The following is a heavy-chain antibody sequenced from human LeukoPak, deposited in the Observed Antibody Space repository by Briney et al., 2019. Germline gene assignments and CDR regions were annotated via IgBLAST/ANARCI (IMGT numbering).Heavy chain of an antibody. J-gene: IGHJ5*02. CDR3: ARAIDYGANWFDP. Sequence: GGSLRLSCVASGFSFGSYGMSWFRQAPGKGLEWVSYISSSGSTIYYADSVKGRFTISRDNAKNSLYLQMNSLRAEDTAVYYCARAIDYGANWFDPWGQGTLVTVSS. CDR1: GFSFGSYG. D-gene: IGHD4-17*01. V-gene: IGHV3-48*04. CDR2: ISSSGSTI.